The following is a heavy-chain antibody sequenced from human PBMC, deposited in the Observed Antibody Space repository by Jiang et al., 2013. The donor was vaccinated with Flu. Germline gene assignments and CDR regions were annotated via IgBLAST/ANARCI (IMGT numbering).Heavy chain of an antibody. D-gene: IGHD6-19*01. CDR3: ARWSPIRPEAVAD. CDR2: IDPSDSYT. CDR1: GYSFTSYW. V-gene: IGHV5-10-1*01. Sequence: KSPGESLRISCKGSGYSFTSYWISWVRQMPGKGLEWMGRIDPSDSYTNYSPSFQGHVTISADKSISTAYLQWSSLKASDTAMYYCARWSPIRPEAVADWGQGTLVTVSS. J-gene: IGHJ4*02.